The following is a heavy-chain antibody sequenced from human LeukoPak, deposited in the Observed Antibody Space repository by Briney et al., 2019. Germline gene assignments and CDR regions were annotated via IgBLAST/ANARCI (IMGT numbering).Heavy chain of an antibody. CDR2: IGTAGDP. J-gene: IGHJ4*02. D-gene: IGHD6-13*01. Sequence: GGSLRLSCAASGFTFSSYDMHWVRQATGKGLEWVSAIGTAGDPYYPGSVKGRFTISRENAKNSLYLQMISLRAKDAAVYYCARARIAAEVDYWGQGTLVTAPS. CDR3: ARARIAAEVDY. V-gene: IGHV3-13*05. CDR1: GFTFSSYD.